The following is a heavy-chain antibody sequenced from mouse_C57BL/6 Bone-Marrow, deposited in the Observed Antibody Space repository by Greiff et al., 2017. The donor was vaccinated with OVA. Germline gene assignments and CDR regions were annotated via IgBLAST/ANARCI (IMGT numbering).Heavy chain of an antibody. CDR1: GYTFTSYW. D-gene: IGHD1-1*01. CDR2: IDPSDSST. J-gene: IGHJ4*01. Sequence: QVQLQQPGAELVRPGTSVKLSCKASGYTFTSYWMHWVKQRPGQGLEWIGVIDPSDSSTNYNQKFKGKATVTVDTSSSTAYMPLSSLTSEDSAVYYCARVVATYYYAMDYWGQGTSVTVSS. V-gene: IGHV1-59*01. CDR3: ARVVATYYYAMDY.